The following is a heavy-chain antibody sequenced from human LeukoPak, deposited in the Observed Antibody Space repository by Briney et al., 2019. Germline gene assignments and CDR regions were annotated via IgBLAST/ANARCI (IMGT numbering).Heavy chain of an antibody. CDR3: ARDGESGYDSFDWFDP. J-gene: IGHJ5*02. CDR2: INPNSGGT. CDR1: GYTFTGYY. D-gene: IGHD5-12*01. V-gene: IGHV1-2*02. Sequence: ASVKVSCKASGYTFTGYYMHWVRQAPGQGLEWMGWINPNSGGTNYAQKFQGRVTMTTDTSTSTAYLELRSLRSDDTAVYYCARDGESGYDSFDWFDPWGQGTLVTVSS.